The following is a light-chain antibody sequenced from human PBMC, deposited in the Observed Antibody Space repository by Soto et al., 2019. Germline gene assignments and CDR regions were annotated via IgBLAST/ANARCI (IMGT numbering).Light chain of an antibody. J-gene: IGLJ2*01. CDR1: SSDVGGYDY. CDR2: EVS. CDR3: SSYTTTSALV. Sequence: QSALTQPASVSGSPGQSITISCTGTSSDVGGYDYVSWYQHHPGKVHKLIIYEVSKRPSGVSHRFSGSKSGNTASLTISGLQTEDEDDYYCSSYTTTSALVFGGGTKLTVL. V-gene: IGLV2-14*01.